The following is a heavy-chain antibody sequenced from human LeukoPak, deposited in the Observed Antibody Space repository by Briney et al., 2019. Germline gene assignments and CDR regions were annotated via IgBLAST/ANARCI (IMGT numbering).Heavy chain of an antibody. CDR3: ARQLPGYSSGRSYWYFDL. CDR2: INHSGST. Sequence: SETLSLTCAVYGGSFSGYYWSWIRQPPGKGLEWIGEINHSGSTNYNPSLKSRVTISVDTSKNQFSLKLSSVTAADTAVYYCARQLPGYSSGRSYWYFDLWGRGTLVTVSS. J-gene: IGHJ2*01. V-gene: IGHV4-34*01. CDR1: GGSFSGYY. D-gene: IGHD6-19*01.